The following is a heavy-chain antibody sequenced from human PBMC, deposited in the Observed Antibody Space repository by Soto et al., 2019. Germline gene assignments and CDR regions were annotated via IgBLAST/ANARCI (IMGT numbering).Heavy chain of an antibody. J-gene: IGHJ4*02. CDR3: TTRGVTIFGVVIEY. Sequence: EVQLVESGGGLVKPGGSLRLSCAASGFTFSNAWMSWVHQAPGKGLEWVGRIKSKTDGGTTDYAAPVKGRFTISRDDSKNTLYLQMNSLKTEDTAVYYCTTRGVTIFGVVIEYWGQGTLVTVSS. CDR2: IKSKTDGGTT. V-gene: IGHV3-15*01. CDR1: GFTFSNAW. D-gene: IGHD3-3*01.